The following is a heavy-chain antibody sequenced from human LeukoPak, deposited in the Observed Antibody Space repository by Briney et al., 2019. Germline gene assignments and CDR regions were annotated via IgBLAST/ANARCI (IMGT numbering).Heavy chain of an antibody. J-gene: IGHJ6*03. CDR1: GYFISSDYY. V-gene: IGHV4-38-2*02. CDR3: ARERPTTELLWFGEFPHYYYYYMDV. Sequence: SETLSLTCTVSGYFISSDYYWGWIRQPPGKGLDWIGTIYHSGSTSYNPSLKSRVTISVDTSKNQFSLKLSSVTAADTAVYYCARERPTTELLWFGEFPHYYYYYMDVWGKGTTVTISS. CDR2: IYHSGST. D-gene: IGHD3-10*01.